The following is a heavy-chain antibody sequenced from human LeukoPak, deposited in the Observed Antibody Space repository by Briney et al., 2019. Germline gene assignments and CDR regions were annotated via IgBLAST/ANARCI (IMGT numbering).Heavy chain of an antibody. CDR3: ARGLGYCTSTTCLLPFDC. D-gene: IGHD2-2*01. CDR2: IYSGGST. Sequence: GGSLRLSCAASGFTVSTYYMTWVRQAPGKGLECVSVIYSGGSTYYADSVKGRFTVSRDNSKNTLYLQMNSLRAEDTAMYYCARGLGYCTSTTCLLPFDCWGQGTLVTVCS. V-gene: IGHV3-53*01. CDR1: GFTVSTYY. J-gene: IGHJ4*02.